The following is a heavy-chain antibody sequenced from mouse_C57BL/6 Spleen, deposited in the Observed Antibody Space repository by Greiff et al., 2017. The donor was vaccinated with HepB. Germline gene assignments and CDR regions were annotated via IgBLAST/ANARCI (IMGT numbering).Heavy chain of an antibody. Sequence: VKLQESGPELVKPGASVKISCKASGYAFSSSWMNWVKQRPGKGLEWIGRIYPGDGDTNYNGKFKGKATLTADKSSSTAYMQISSLTSEDSAVYFCAREGFDYWGQGTTLTVSS. J-gene: IGHJ2*01. CDR2: IYPGDGDT. CDR1: GYAFSSSW. CDR3: AREGFDY. V-gene: IGHV1-82*01.